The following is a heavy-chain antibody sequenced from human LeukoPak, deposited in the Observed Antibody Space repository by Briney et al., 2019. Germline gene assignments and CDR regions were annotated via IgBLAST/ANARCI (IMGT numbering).Heavy chain of an antibody. CDR1: GYTFTTSY. D-gene: IGHD6-13*01. CDR3: ARERPPGDSSNWFLEGYFDI. V-gene: IGHV1-46*01. CDR2: INPSDGGT. J-gene: IGHJ4*02. Sequence: ASVKVSCKASGYTFTTSYMHWVRQAPGQGLEWMGIINPSDGGTSYARKFQGRVTMTRDTSTSTVYMELSSLRSEDTALYYCARERPPGDSSNWFLEGYFDIWGQGTLVTVSS.